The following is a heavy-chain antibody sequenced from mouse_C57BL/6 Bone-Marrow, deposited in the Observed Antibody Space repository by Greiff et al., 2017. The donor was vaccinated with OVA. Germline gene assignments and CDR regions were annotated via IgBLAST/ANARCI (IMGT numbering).Heavy chain of an antibody. Sequence: VQLQQSGPVLVKPGASVKMSCKASGYTFTDYYMNWVKQSHGRSLEWIGVINPYNGGTSYNQKFKGKATLTVDKSSSTAYMELNSLTSEDSAVYYCARESLYWFAYWGQGTLVTVSA. CDR2: INPYNGGT. V-gene: IGHV1-19*01. J-gene: IGHJ3*01. CDR1: GYTFTDYY. CDR3: ARESLYWFAY.